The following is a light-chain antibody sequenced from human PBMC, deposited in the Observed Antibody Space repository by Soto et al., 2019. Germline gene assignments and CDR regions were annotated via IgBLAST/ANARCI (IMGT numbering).Light chain of an antibody. CDR2: GAS. Sequence: EIVLTQSPGTLSLSPGERATLSCRASQSVSSSYLAWYQQKPGQAPRLLIYGASSRATGIQDRFSGSGSGTDFTLTISRLEPEDCAVYYCQQYGSSPGTFGQGTKVESK. J-gene: IGKJ1*01. CDR1: QSVSSSY. CDR3: QQYGSSPGT. V-gene: IGKV3-20*01.